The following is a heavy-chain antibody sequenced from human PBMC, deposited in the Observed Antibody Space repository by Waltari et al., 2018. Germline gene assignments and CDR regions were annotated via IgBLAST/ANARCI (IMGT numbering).Heavy chain of an antibody. CDR1: GFTFSIYG. CDR3: AKDALLYFRELRYNWFDP. D-gene: IGHD3-10*01. CDR2: IRYDGSNK. Sequence: QVQLVQSGGGVIQPGGSLRLSCAAPGFTFSIYGMHWVRQAPGKGLEWVAFIRYDGSNKYYADSVKGRFTISRDNSKNTLYLQMNSLRAEDTAVYYCAKDALLYFRELRYNWFDPWGQGTLVTVSS. J-gene: IGHJ5*02. V-gene: IGHV3-30*02.